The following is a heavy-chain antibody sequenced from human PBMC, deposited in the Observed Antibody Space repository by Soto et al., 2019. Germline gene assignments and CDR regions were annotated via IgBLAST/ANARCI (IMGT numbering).Heavy chain of an antibody. D-gene: IGHD5-18*01. CDR3: AGRYSYGSFFDY. J-gene: IGHJ4*02. V-gene: IGHV4-59*01. Sequence: SETLSLTCTVSGDSIDSYYWTWIRQSPGKGLEWIGKIYYTGDTNYNPSLKSRVTVSVDRSKNQFSLKLNSVTASDTAVYYCAGRYSYGSFFDYWGQGALVTVS. CDR2: IYYTGDT. CDR1: GDSIDSYY.